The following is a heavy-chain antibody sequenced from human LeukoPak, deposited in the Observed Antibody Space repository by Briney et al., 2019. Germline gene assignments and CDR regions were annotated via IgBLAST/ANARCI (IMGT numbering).Heavy chain of an antibody. Sequence: GASVKVSCKASGYTFTGYYMHWVRRAPGQGLEWMGWINPNSGGTNYAQKFQGWVTMTRDTSISTAYMELSRLRSDDTAVYYCARCPSSSWYSGAFDIWGQGTMVTVSS. CDR3: ARCPSSSWYSGAFDI. CDR1: GYTFTGYY. V-gene: IGHV1-2*04. CDR2: INPNSGGT. D-gene: IGHD6-13*01. J-gene: IGHJ3*02.